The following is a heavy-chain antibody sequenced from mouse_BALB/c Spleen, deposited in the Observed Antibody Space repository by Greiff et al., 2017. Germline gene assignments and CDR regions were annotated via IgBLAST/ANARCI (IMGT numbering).Heavy chain of an antibody. D-gene: IGHD2-10*02. CDR3: TRGEYGNFAWFAY. V-gene: IGHV1S81*02. J-gene: IGHJ3*01. Sequence: VQLQQSGAELVKPGASVKLSCKASGYTFTSYYMYWVKQRPGQGLEWIGEINPSNGGTNFNEKFKSKATLTVDKSSSTAYMQLSSLTSEDSAVYYCTRGEYGNFAWFAYWGQGTLVTVSA. CDR1: GYTFTSYY. CDR2: INPSNGGT.